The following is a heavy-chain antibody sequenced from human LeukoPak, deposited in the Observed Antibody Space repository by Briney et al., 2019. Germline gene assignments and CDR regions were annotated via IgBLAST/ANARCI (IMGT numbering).Heavy chain of an antibody. Sequence: SETLSLTCTVSGGSISSSSYYWGWIRQPPGKGLEWIGSIYYSGSTYYNPSLKSRVTISVDTSKNQFSLKLTSVTATDTAIYYCARELPRRYFDYWGQGTLVTVSS. CDR2: IYYSGST. J-gene: IGHJ4*02. V-gene: IGHV4-39*07. CDR3: ARELPRRYFDY. CDR1: GGSISSSSYY.